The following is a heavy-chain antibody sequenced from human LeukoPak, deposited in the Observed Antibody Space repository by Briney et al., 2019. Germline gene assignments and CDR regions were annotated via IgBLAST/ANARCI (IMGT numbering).Heavy chain of an antibody. V-gene: IGHV4-39*07. CDR1: GGPISSSSYY. Sequence: SETLSLTCTVSGGPISSSSYYWGWIRQPPGKGLEWVGSIYYSGSTYYNPSLKSRVTISVDTSKNQFSLKLSSVTAADTAVYYCARVAGMTTVDYWGQGTLVTVSS. J-gene: IGHJ4*02. CDR2: IYYSGST. CDR3: ARVAGMTTVDY. D-gene: IGHD4-11*01.